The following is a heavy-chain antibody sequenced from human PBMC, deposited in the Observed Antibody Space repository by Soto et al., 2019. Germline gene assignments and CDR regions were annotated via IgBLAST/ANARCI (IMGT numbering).Heavy chain of an antibody. CDR3: ARLYSSASSCYSVGAFDI. V-gene: IGHV3-33*01. D-gene: IGHD2-15*01. CDR1: GFTFSSYG. CDR2: IWFDGSDK. J-gene: IGHJ3*02. Sequence: QVQLVESGGGVVQPGRSLRLSCAASGFTFSSYGMHWVRQAPGKGLEWVALIWFDGSDKYYTECVKGRFTISRDNSKSTLYLQMNSLRAEDKAVYYCARLYSSASSCYSVGAFDIRGQGTMVTVSS.